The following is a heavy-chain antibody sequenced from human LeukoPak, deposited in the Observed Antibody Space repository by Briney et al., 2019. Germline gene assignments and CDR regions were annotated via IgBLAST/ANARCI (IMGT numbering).Heavy chain of an antibody. CDR3: ARRNTADASIDF. D-gene: IGHD4-17*01. V-gene: IGHV4-59*08. J-gene: IGHJ4*02. CDR1: GGSIIGHW. Sequence: PSETLSLTCSVSGGSIIGHWWSWIPQPPGKGLEWIGDVFYSGSNNYNPSLKGRLTISLDTSKNQFSLNLRSVTATDTAMYYCARRNTADASIDFWGQGTLVTASS. CDR2: VFYSGSN.